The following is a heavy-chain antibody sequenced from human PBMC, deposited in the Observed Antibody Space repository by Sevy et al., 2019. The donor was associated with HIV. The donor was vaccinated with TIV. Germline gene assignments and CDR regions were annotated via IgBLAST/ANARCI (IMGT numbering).Heavy chain of an antibody. Sequence: SETQSLTCTVSSGSINSDSYYWGWIRQPPGKGLEWIGNIYYSGTTYYNPSLKSRVTISVDTSKNQFSLKLSSVTAADTAVYYCARFEYGDYVSHFEYWGQGTLVTVSS. CDR2: IYYSGTT. CDR1: SGSINSDSYY. CDR3: ARFEYGDYVSHFEY. D-gene: IGHD2-21*02. V-gene: IGHV4-39*01. J-gene: IGHJ4*02.